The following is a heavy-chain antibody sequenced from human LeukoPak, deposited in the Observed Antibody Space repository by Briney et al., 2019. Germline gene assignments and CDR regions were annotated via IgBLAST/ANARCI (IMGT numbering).Heavy chain of an antibody. CDR2: LTPAGTT. CDR3: VKESPYPEGSTARIYYFDN. D-gene: IGHD2-2*01. CDR1: GFTFANYA. J-gene: IGHJ4*02. V-gene: IGHV3-23*01. Sequence: GGSLRLSCAASGFTFANYAMSWVRQAPGKGLEWVSALTPAGTTFYADIVKCRFSVSRDNSKNTLSLQMNSLRAEDTAVYYCVKESPYPEGSTARIYYFDNWGQGTLVTVSS.